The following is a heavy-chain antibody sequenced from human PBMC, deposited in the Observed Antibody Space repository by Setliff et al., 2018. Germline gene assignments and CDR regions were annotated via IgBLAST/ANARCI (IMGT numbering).Heavy chain of an antibody. D-gene: IGHD3-10*01. Sequence: PSETLSLTCSVSGDSISSYFWTWIRQPAGKGLEWIGRFYISGTTTYNPSLKSRVTMSADTSKNQFSLKVTSVTAADTAVYSCARGRNIRGDYWGQGALVTVSS. J-gene: IGHJ4*02. CDR3: ARGRNIRGDY. CDR1: GDSISSYF. CDR2: FYISGTT. V-gene: IGHV4-4*07.